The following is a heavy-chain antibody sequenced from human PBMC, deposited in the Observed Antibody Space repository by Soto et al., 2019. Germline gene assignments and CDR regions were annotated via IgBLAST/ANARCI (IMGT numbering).Heavy chain of an antibody. CDR1: GFTFSNYA. J-gene: IGHJ5*02. CDR3: EIWSGPGRFDP. CDR2: IGVSVDST. V-gene: IGHV3-23*01. D-gene: IGHD3-3*01. Sequence: GSLRLSCTASGFTFSNYAMSWVRQPPGKGLEWVSAIGVSVDSTYYADSVKGRFTISRDNSKSTLYLQVSSLRADDTAVYYCEIWSGPGRFDPWGPGTLVTVSS.